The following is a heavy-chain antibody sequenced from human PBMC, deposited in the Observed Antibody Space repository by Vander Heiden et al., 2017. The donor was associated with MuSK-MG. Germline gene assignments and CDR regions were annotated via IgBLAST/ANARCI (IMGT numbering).Heavy chain of an antibody. V-gene: IGHV4-61*01. CDR1: GGSVSSGSYY. CDR2: IYYSGST. J-gene: IGHJ5*02. D-gene: IGHD3-22*01. Sequence: QVQLQESGPGLVKPSETLSLTCTVSGGSVSSGSYYWSWIRQPPGKGLEWIGYIYYSGSTNYNPALKSRVTISVDTSKNQFSLKLSSVTAAETAVYYCARGRKGWLEGWFDPWGQGTMVTVSS. CDR3: ARGRKGWLEGWFDP.